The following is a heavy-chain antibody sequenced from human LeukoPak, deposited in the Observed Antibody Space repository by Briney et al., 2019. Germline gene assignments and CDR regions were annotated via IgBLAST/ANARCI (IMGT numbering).Heavy chain of an antibody. CDR1: GYSISSGYY. Sequence: SETLSLTCAVSGYSISSGYYWGWIRQPPGKGLEWIGSIYHSGSTYYNPSLENRVTLSVDTSKNQFSLRLSSVTATDTAVYDWARQGSYYRFDYWGQGTLVTVSS. CDR2: IYHSGST. V-gene: IGHV4-38-2*01. D-gene: IGHD1-26*01. J-gene: IGHJ4*02. CDR3: ARQGSYYRFDY.